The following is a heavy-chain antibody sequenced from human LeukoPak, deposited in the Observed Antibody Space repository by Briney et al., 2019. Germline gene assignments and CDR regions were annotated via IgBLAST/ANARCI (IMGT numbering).Heavy chain of an antibody. CDR2: ITGSSSYI. CDR3: ASGFSSSPYFDY. J-gene: IGHJ4*02. CDR1: GFTFSTYY. V-gene: IGHV3-21*01. Sequence: GSLILSFAASGFTFSTYYMNWVRQAPGKGLEWVSFITGSSSYIYYTDSVKGRFTISRDNAKNSLFLQMNSLRDEDTAVYYCASGFSSSPYFDYWGQGTLVTVSS. D-gene: IGHD6-6*01.